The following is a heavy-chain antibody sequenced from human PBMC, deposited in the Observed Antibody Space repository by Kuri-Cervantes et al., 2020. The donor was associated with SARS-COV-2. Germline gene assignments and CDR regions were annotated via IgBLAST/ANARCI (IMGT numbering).Heavy chain of an antibody. J-gene: IGHJ5*02. CDR2: IYNTGST. CDR1: GDSVSSRY. Sequence: GSLRLSCTVSGDSVSSRYWSWIRQPPGKGLEYIAYIYNTGSTNYNPSFKSRVTISVDTSKNQFSLKLTSVTAADTAVYYCAREDDVLKKLDSMAWGQGILVTVSS. D-gene: IGHD1-1*01. V-gene: IGHV4-59*02. CDR3: AREDDVLKKLDSMA.